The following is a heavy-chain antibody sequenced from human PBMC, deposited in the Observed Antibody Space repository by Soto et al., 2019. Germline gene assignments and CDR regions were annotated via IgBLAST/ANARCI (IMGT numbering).Heavy chain of an antibody. J-gene: IGHJ4*02. CDR2: ISGSGGST. CDR3: ARGRSGWVFDY. V-gene: IGHV3-23*01. Sequence: EVQLLESGGGLVQPGGSLRLSCAASGFTFSSYAMTWVRQAPGKGLEWVSIISGSGGSTYYADSVKGRFTISRDNSKNTLYLEMNRLGAGDPAVYYCARGRSGWVFDYWGQGTLVTVSS. D-gene: IGHD6-19*01. CDR1: GFTFSSYA.